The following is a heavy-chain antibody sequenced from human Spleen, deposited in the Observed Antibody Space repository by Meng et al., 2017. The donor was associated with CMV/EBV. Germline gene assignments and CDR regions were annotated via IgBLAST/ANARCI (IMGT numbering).Heavy chain of an antibody. D-gene: IGHD4-11*01. Sequence: GESLKISXXASRFTFSNYGMTWVRQAPGKGLEWVSRISGSDGTTYYADSVKGRFTISRDNFKNTLYLQMNSLRAEDTAVYYCSKXLAPDYSNYYSYGMDVWGQGTTVTVSS. CDR1: RFTFSNYG. V-gene: IGHV3-23*01. CDR2: ISGSDGTT. CDR3: SKXLAPDYSNYYSYGMDV. J-gene: IGHJ6*02.